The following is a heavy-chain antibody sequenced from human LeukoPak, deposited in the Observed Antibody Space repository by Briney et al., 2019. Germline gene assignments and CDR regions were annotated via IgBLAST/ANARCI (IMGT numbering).Heavy chain of an antibody. CDR1: GFTFSSYA. V-gene: IGHV3-23*01. J-gene: IGHJ3*02. CDR3: AKVMVPAAIFGAFDI. Sequence: GGSLRLSCAASGFTFSSYAMSWVRQAPGKGLEWVSAISGSGGRTNYADSVKGRFTRSRDNSKNTLYLQMNRLRAEDTAVYYCAKVMVPAAIFGAFDIWGQGTMVTVSS. CDR2: ISGSGGRT. D-gene: IGHD2-2*02.